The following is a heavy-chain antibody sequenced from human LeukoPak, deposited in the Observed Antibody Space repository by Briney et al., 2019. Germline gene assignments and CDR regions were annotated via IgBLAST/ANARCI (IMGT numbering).Heavy chain of an antibody. CDR3: ARAVTGVVVPAAFDYYYYYMDV. J-gene: IGHJ6*03. CDR1: GGTFSSYA. Sequence: ASVKVSCKASGGTFSSYAISWVRQAPGQGLEWMGGIIPIFGTANYAQKFQGRVTTTADESTSTAYMELSSLRSEDTAVYYCARAVTGVVVPAAFDYYYYYMDVWGKGTTVTVSS. CDR2: IIPIFGTA. V-gene: IGHV1-69*13. D-gene: IGHD2-2*01.